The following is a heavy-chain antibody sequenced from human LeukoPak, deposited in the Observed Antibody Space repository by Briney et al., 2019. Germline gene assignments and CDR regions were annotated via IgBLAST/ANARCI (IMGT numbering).Heavy chain of an antibody. CDR2: IYYSGST. Sequence: SETLSLTCSVSGGSISNYYWSWIRQPPGKGLEWIGSIYYSGSTDYNPSLKSRVTISLDTSKNHFSLNLTSVTAADTAVYYCARDLHSMVVGSWYFDIWGRGTLVTVSS. D-gene: IGHD3-22*01. V-gene: IGHV4-59*01. CDR3: ARDLHSMVVGSWYFDI. CDR1: GGSISNYY. J-gene: IGHJ2*01.